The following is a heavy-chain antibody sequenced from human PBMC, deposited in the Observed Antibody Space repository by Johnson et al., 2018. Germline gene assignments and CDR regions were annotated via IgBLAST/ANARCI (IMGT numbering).Heavy chain of an antibody. CDR2: ISSSSSYI. J-gene: IGHJ6*03. Sequence: VQLQESGGGLVKPGGSVRLSCAASGFTFSSYSMNWVRQAPGKGLEWVSSISSSSSYIYYADSVKGRFTISRDNAKNSLYLQMNSLGAEDTAVYYCARERWLRGHYYYMDGWGNGTTVTVSS. D-gene: IGHD5-24*01. CDR1: GFTFSSYS. V-gene: IGHV3-21*01. CDR3: ARERWLRGHYYYMDG.